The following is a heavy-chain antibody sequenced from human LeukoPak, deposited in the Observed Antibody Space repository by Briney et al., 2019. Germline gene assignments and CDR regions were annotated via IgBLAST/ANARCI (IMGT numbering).Heavy chain of an antibody. CDR2: MNPNSGNT. CDR3: ARGLLVVPAAKNYYPLGY. J-gene: IGHJ4*02. Sequence: GASVKVPCKASGYTFTSYDINWVRQATGQGLEWMGWMNPNSGNTGYAQKFQGRVTITRNTSISTAYMELSSLRSEDTAVYYCARGLLVVPAAKNYYPLGYWGQGTLVTVSS. D-gene: IGHD2-2*01. CDR1: GYTFTSYD. V-gene: IGHV1-8*03.